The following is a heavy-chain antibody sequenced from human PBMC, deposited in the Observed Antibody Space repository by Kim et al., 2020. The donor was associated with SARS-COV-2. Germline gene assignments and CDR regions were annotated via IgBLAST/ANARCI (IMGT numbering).Heavy chain of an antibody. D-gene: IGHD3-10*01. J-gene: IGHJ4*02. V-gene: IGHV1-69*06. CDR3: PSLPPGVRGWYTFAS. CDR1: GGTFSSYA. CDR2: IFPIFGTA. Sequence: SVKVSCKASGGTFSSYAISWVRQAPGQGLEWMGGIFPIFGTANYPQKFKGRVTFTPDKSTSTAYMELSSLRSEDPAVYSFPSLPPGVRGWYTFASWGQG.